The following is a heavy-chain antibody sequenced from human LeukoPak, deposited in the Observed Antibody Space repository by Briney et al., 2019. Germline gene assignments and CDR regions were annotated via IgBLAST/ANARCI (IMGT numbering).Heavy chain of an antibody. CDR3: AREGVAGTGLDF. V-gene: IGHV3-23*01. CDR1: GLILSNYR. CDR2: ISGSGGST. Sequence: GGSLRLSCAASGLILSNYRMNWVRQAPGKGLEWVSAISGSGGSTYYADSVKGRFTISRDNSKNTLYLQMNSLRAEDTAVYYCAREGVAGTGLDFWGQGTLVTVSS. J-gene: IGHJ4*02. D-gene: IGHD3-3*01.